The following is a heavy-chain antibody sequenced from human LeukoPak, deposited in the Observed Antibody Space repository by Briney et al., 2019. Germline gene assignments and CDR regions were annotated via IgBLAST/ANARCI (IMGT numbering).Heavy chain of an antibody. D-gene: IGHD2-21*02. CDR3: ASDCGGDCTRYDAFDI. CDR1: GYSISSGYY. J-gene: IGHJ3*02. Sequence: SETLSLTCTVSGYSISSGYYWGWIRQPPGKGLEWIGIIYHSGKTYYNPSLKSRVTISVDTSKNQFSLKLSSVTAADTAVYYCASDCGGDCTRYDAFDIWGQGTMVTVSS. V-gene: IGHV4-38-2*02. CDR2: IYHSGKT.